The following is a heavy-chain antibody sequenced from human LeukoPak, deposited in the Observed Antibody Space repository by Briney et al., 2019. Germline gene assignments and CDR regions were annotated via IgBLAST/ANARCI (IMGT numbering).Heavy chain of an antibody. CDR2: INHSEST. J-gene: IGHJ4*02. CDR1: GGSISSFY. Sequence: SETLSLNCNVSGGSISSFYWSWIRQPPGKGLEWIGYINHSESTNTNPSLTSRVTISVDTSKNQFSLTLSSVTAADTAVYYCARHDYGDYVGGAFDYWGQGTLVTVSS. CDR3: ARHDYGDYVGGAFDY. V-gene: IGHV4-59*08. D-gene: IGHD4-17*01.